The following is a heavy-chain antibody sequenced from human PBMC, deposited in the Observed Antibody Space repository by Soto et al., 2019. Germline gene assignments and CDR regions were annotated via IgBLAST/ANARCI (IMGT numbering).Heavy chain of an antibody. J-gene: IGHJ5*02. Sequence: SETLSLTCTVSGDSISSNNNYWSWIRQPPGEGLEWIGFISYSGTTSYSPSLKSRVAISLDTSKNQFSLSLSSVTAADTAVYCCARGRGYSYGLDPWGQGTLVTVSS. D-gene: IGHD5-18*01. V-gene: IGHV4-30-4*01. CDR3: ARGRGYSYGLDP. CDR1: GDSISSNNNY. CDR2: ISYSGTT.